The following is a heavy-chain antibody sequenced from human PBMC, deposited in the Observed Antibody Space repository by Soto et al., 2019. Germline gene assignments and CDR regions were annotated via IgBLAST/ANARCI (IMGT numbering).Heavy chain of an antibody. CDR3: AHARWHPGCFDY. CDR2: IYWDDDK. Sequence: QITLKESGPTLVKPTQTLTLTCTFSGFSLSTSGVGVGWIRQPPGKALEWLALIYWDDDKRYSPSLKSRLTLXKAXSKNQVVLTMTNMDPVDTATYYCAHARWHPGCFDYWGQGTLVTVSS. J-gene: IGHJ4*02. V-gene: IGHV2-5*02. D-gene: IGHD2-15*01. CDR1: GFSLSTSGVG.